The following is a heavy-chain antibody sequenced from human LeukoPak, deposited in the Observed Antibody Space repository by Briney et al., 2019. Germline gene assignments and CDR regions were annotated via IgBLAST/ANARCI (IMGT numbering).Heavy chain of an antibody. J-gene: IGHJ4*02. Sequence: GGSLRLSCAASGFTFSSYSIYWVRQAPGKGLEWVSVIYSGGSTYYADSVKGRFTISRDNSKNTLYLQMNSLRAEDTAVYYCARSLISTYYDFWSGYSIGDYFDYWGQGTLVTVSS. D-gene: IGHD3-3*01. CDR3: ARSLISTYYDFWSGYSIGDYFDY. V-gene: IGHV3-53*01. CDR2: IYSGGST. CDR1: GFTFSSYS.